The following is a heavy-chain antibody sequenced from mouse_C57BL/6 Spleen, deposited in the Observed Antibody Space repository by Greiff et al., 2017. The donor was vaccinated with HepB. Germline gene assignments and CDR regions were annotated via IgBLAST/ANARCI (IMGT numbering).Heavy chain of an antibody. V-gene: IGHV1-18*01. CDR1: GYTFTDYN. CDR3: AREGYGSSFFDY. D-gene: IGHD1-1*01. J-gene: IGHJ2*01. CDR2: INPNNGGT. Sequence: VQLQQSGPELVKPGASVKIPCKASGYTFTDYNMDWVKQSHGKSLEWIGDINPNNGGTIYNQKFKGKATLTVDKSSSTAYIELRSLTSEDTAVYYCAREGYGSSFFDYWGQGTTLTVSS.